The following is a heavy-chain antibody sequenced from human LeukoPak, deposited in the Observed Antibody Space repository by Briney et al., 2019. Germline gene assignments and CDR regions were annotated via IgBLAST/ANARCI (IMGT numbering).Heavy chain of an antibody. Sequence: SETLSLTCTVSGGSINTYFWSWVRQPPGKGLEWIGYVHHSGTTNYNPSLKSRVTMSVDTSKNQLSLNLGSLTAADTAVYYCAGGGQWLASDIWGQGTMVTVFS. CDR3: AGGGQWLASDI. J-gene: IGHJ3*02. CDR1: GGSINTYF. D-gene: IGHD6-19*01. CDR2: VHHSGTT. V-gene: IGHV4-59*01.